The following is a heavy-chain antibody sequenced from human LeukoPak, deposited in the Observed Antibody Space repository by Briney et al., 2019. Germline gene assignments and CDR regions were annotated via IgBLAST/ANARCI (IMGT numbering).Heavy chain of an antibody. Sequence: GGSLRLSCAASGFTFSSYGMHWVRQAPGKGLEWVAVIWYDGSNKYYADSVKGRFTISRDNSKNTLYLQMNSLRAEDTAVYYCARGGLLYYDILTGYSDAFDIWGQGTMVTVSS. CDR1: GFTFSSYG. CDR3: ARGGLLYYDILTGYSDAFDI. D-gene: IGHD3-9*01. CDR2: IWYDGSNK. J-gene: IGHJ3*02. V-gene: IGHV3-33*01.